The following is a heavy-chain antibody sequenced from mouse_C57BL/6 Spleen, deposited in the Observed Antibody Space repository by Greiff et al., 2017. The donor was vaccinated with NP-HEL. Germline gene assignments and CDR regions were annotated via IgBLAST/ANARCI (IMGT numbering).Heavy chain of an antibody. V-gene: IGHV5-17*01. Sequence: EVKLVESGGGLVKPGGSLKLSCAASGFTFSDYGMHWVRQAPEKGLEWVAYISSGSSTIYYADTVKGRFTISRDNAKNTLFLQMTSLRSEDTAMYYCARGYDGYYVGYFDYWGQGTTLTVSS. CDR2: ISSGSSTI. J-gene: IGHJ2*01. CDR3: ARGYDGYYVGYFDY. D-gene: IGHD2-3*01. CDR1: GFTFSDYG.